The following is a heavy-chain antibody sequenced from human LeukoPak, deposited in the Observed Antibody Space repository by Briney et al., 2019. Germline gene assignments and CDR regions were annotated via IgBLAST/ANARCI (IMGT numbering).Heavy chain of an antibody. Sequence: SETLSLTCAVYGGSFSGYYWSWIRQPLGKGPEWIGEINHSGSTNYNPSLKSRVTISVDTSKSQFSLKLSSVTAADTAVYYCARDGGAAAPNAFDIWGQGTMVTVSS. CDR2: INHSGST. CDR1: GGSFSGYY. J-gene: IGHJ3*02. D-gene: IGHD6-13*01. V-gene: IGHV4-34*01. CDR3: ARDGGAAAPNAFDI.